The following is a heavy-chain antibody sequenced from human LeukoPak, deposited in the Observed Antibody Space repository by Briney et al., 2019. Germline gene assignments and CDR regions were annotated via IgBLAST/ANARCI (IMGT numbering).Heavy chain of an antibody. V-gene: IGHV1-46*01. CDR3: ARDGGLYYGSRTFVGV. CDR2: INPSGGST. Sequence: GASVKVSCKASGYTFTSYYMHWVRQAPGQGLEWMGIINPSGGSTSYAQKFQGRVTMGTDTSTSTAYMELRSLRSDDTAVYYCARDGGLYYGSRTFVGVWGQGTLVTVSS. D-gene: IGHD3-10*01. J-gene: IGHJ4*02. CDR1: GYTFTSYY.